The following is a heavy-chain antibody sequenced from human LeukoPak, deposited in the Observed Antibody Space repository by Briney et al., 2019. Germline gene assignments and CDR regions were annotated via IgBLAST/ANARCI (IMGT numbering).Heavy chain of an antibody. CDR3: ARAQLTYYYGSGILDY. Sequence: SETLSLTCTVSGGSISSYYWSWIRQPPGKGLEWIGYIYYSESTNYNPSLKSRVTISVDTSKNQFSLKLSSVTAADTAVYYCARAQLTYYYGSGILDYWGQGTLVTVSS. J-gene: IGHJ4*02. D-gene: IGHD3-10*01. CDR2: IYYSEST. CDR1: GGSISSYY. V-gene: IGHV4-59*01.